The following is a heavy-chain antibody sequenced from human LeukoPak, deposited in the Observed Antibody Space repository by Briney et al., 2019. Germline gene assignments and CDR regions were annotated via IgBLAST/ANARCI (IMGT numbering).Heavy chain of an antibody. Sequence: GGSLRLSCAASGFTFSSYSMNWVRQAPGKGLEWVSFVSSSSSYIYYADSVKGRFTISRDNAKNSLYLQMNSLRAEDTAVYYCARGEWSSSPFDYWGQGTLVTVSS. J-gene: IGHJ4*02. CDR1: GFTFSSYS. D-gene: IGHD6-6*01. CDR3: ARGEWSSSPFDY. CDR2: VSSSSSYI. V-gene: IGHV3-21*01.